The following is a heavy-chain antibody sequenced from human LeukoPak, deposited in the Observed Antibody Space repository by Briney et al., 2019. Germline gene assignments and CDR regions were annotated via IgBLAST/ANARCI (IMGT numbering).Heavy chain of an antibody. CDR1: GLTFSSYA. CDR3: ARDGGLNTNFDY. V-gene: IGHV3-23*01. CDR2: ISYSGGST. J-gene: IGHJ4*02. D-gene: IGHD2-15*01. Sequence: GGSLRLSCAASGLTFSSYAMNWVRQAPGKGLEWVSTISYSGGSTYYVDSVKGRFTISRDSSKYTVYLQMYRLRAEDTAIYYCARDGGLNTNFDYWGQGTLVTVFS.